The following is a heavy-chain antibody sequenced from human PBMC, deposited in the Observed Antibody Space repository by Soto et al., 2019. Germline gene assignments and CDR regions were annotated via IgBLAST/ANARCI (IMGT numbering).Heavy chain of an antibody. D-gene: IGHD6-19*01. V-gene: IGHV3-74*01. Sequence: VVLVESGGGLVQPGGSLRLSCAASGFTFSAFSMHWVRQVPGKGLAWVSRINSEGDVRDYAGSVRGRFTISRDNAKNTLYLRMDSLRVEDLAMYHCTRDGWAVAENWGQGTLVTVSS. J-gene: IGHJ4*02. CDR1: GFTFSAFS. CDR2: INSEGDVR. CDR3: TRDGWAVAEN.